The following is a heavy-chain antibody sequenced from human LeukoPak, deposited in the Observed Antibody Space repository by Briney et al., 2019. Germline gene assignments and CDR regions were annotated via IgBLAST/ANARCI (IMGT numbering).Heavy chain of an antibody. Sequence: GGSLRLSCTTSGFTFSSSGIHWVRQAPGKGLEWVAFIGHDGSGKHYADSVKGRFTISRDNAKNTLYLQMNSLRAEDTAVYYCARVPSGYCSSTSCPGGYFDLWGRGTLVTVSS. CDR2: IGHDGSGK. CDR3: ARVPSGYCSSTSCPGGYFDL. V-gene: IGHV3-30*02. J-gene: IGHJ2*01. D-gene: IGHD2-2*03. CDR1: GFTFSSSG.